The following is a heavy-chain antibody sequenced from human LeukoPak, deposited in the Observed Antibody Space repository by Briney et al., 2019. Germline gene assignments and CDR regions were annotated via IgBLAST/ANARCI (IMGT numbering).Heavy chain of an antibody. V-gene: IGHV3-74*01. CDR1: GFTFSDYW. Sequence: GGSLRLSCAASGFTFSDYWMHWVRQAPGKGLEWISRIRTDGSITAYADSVKGRFTIYRDNAKNMLYLQMSSLRGEDTAVYFCARDRSPGWFDPWGQGTLVTVSS. D-gene: IGHD6-13*01. J-gene: IGHJ5*02. CDR3: ARDRSPGWFDP. CDR2: IRTDGSIT.